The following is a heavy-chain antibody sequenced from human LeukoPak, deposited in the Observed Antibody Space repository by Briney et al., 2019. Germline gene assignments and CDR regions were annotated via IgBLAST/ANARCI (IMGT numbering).Heavy chain of an antibody. D-gene: IGHD6-6*01. J-gene: IGHJ4*02. CDR2: IHYSGST. CDR3: AIGTHSSSPIPLDY. CDR1: GGYISTYY. Sequence: SETLSLPCTVSGGYISTYYWSWIRQTPGKGLEWIGYIHYSGSTNYNPSLNSRVTISVDTSKNQFSLKVNSVTAADTAVYYCAIGTHSSSPIPLDYWGQGTLVTVSS. V-gene: IGHV4-59*01.